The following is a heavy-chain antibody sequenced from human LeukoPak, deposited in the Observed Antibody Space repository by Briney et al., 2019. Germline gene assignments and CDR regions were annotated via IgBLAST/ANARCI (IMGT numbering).Heavy chain of an antibody. CDR3: AGGYYYYDSSGYDAFDI. Sequence: ASVKVSCKASGYTFTSYGISWVRQAPGQGLEWMGWISAYNGNTNYAQKLQGRVTMTTDTSTSTAYMELRSLRSEDTAVYYCAGGYYYYDSSGYDAFDIWGQGTMVTVSS. J-gene: IGHJ3*02. V-gene: IGHV1-18*01. CDR1: GYTFTSYG. CDR2: ISAYNGNT. D-gene: IGHD3-22*01.